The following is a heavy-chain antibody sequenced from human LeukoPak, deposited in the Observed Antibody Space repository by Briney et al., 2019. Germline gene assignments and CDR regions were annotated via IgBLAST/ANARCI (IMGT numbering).Heavy chain of an antibody. J-gene: IGHJ2*01. V-gene: IGHV4-4*07. CDR3: GRRTYYDTLTGYNYWYFDL. CDR1: GGSISSYY. CDR2: IYTSGST. D-gene: IGHD3-9*01. Sequence: NPSETLSLTCTVSGGSISSYYWSWIRQPAGKGLEWIGRIYTSGSTNYNPSLKSRVTMSVDTSKNQFSLKLSSVTAADTAVYYCGRRTYYDTLTGYNYWYFDLWGRGTLVTVSS.